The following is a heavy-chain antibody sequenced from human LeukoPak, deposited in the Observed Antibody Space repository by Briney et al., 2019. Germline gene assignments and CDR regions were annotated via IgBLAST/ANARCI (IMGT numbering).Heavy chain of an antibody. D-gene: IGHD3-10*01. CDR1: GGSISSSSYY. CDR2: SYYSGST. Sequence: SETLSFTCTVSGGSISSSSYYWRWIRQPPGKGLGWIGSSYYSGSTYYIPSLKSRVTISTDTSKNQSSLKLSSVTAADTAVYYCARLRYGSGSYYSVPYYFDYWGQGTLVTVSS. CDR3: ARLRYGSGSYYSVPYYFDY. V-gene: IGHV4-39*01. J-gene: IGHJ4*02.